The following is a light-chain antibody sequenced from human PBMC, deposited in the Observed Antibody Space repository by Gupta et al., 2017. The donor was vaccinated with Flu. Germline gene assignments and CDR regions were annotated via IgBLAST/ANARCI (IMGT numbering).Light chain of an antibody. CDR3: GTWDSSLSAYV. V-gene: IGLV1-51*02. CDR2: ENN. J-gene: IGLJ1*01. Sequence: SVLTQPPSVSAAPGQKVTVSCSGSSSNIGNNYVSWYQQLPGTAPKLLIYENNKRPPGIPDRLSGSRSGTSATLGITGLQTGDEADYYCGTWDSSLSAYVFGSGTKVTVL. CDR1: SSNIGNNY.